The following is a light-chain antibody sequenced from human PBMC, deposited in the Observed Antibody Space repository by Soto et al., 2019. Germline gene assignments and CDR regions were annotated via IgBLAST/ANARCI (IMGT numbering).Light chain of an antibody. Sequence: DIQITQDNSTLSWSGWYRFTITCRASQSISDWLAWYQQKPGKAPELLIFDASNLKSGVSSRFSGSGSGTEFTLTISRLQPDDVATYYCLQYSSHSWTFGQGTKVDIK. J-gene: IGKJ1*01. CDR2: DAS. CDR1: QSISDW. V-gene: IGKV1-5*01. CDR3: LQYSSHSWT.